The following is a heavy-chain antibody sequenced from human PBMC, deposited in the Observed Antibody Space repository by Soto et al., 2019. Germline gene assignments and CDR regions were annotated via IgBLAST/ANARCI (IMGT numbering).Heavy chain of an antibody. CDR3: ARGSGSLYYFHY. J-gene: IGHJ4*02. Sequence: LRLSCAASGFNVSTNYMTWVRQAPGKGLEWVSVIYSGGTTYYADSVKGRFIISRDNFKNTLYLQMNNLRAEDTALNYCARGSGSLYYFHYWGQGTLVTVSS. D-gene: IGHD1-26*01. V-gene: IGHV3-53*01. CDR1: GFNVSTNY. CDR2: IYSGGTT.